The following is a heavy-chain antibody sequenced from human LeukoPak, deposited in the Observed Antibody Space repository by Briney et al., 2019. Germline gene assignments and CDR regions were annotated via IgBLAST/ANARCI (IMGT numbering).Heavy chain of an antibody. Sequence: PGRSLRLSCAASGFTFSSYGMHWVRQAPGKGLEWVAVISYDGSNKYYADSVKGRFTISRDNSKNTLYLQTNSLRAEDTAVYYCAREYDYVWGSYRWFDPWGQGTLVTVPS. J-gene: IGHJ5*02. CDR3: AREYDYVWGSYRWFDP. CDR1: GFTFSSYG. V-gene: IGHV3-30*03. D-gene: IGHD3-16*02. CDR2: ISYDGSNK.